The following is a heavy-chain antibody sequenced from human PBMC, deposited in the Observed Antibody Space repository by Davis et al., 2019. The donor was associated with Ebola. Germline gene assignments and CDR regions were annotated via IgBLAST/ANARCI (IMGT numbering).Heavy chain of an antibody. Sequence: ASVKVSCKASGYTFTGYYMHWVRQAPGQGLEWMGIINPSGGSTSYAQKFQGRVTMTRDTSTSTVYMELSSLRSEDTAVYYCARDHETRGYYYYYGMDVWGQGTTVTVSS. J-gene: IGHJ6*02. CDR3: ARDHETRGYYYYYGMDV. CDR1: GYTFTGYY. CDR2: INPSGGST. D-gene: IGHD1-14*01. V-gene: IGHV1-46*01.